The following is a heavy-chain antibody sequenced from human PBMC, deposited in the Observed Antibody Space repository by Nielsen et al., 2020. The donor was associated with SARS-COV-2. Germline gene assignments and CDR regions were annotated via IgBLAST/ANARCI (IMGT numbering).Heavy chain of an antibody. Sequence: ISCAASGFTFSSYGMHWVRQAPGKGLEWVAVISYDGSNKYYADSVKGRFTISRDNSKNTLYLQMNSLRAEDTAVYYCAKEILECSSTSCYRYYYYYGMDVWGQGTTVTVSS. CDR3: AKEILECSSTSCYRYYYYYGMDV. CDR2: ISYDGSNK. J-gene: IGHJ6*02. V-gene: IGHV3-30*18. CDR1: GFTFSSYG. D-gene: IGHD2-2*01.